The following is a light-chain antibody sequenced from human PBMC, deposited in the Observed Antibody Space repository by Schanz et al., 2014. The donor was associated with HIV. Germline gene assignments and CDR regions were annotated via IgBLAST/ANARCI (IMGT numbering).Light chain of an antibody. Sequence: EVVMTQSPVTLSVSPGETVTLSCRASQSVGTNLAWYQQRPGQAPRLLIYGASTRAIGFPARFSGSGSGTEFTLTISKLEPEDFAVYYCQQYGSSFGPGTKVDIK. CDR1: QSVGTN. CDR3: QQYGSS. V-gene: IGKV3-15*01. J-gene: IGKJ3*01. CDR2: GAS.